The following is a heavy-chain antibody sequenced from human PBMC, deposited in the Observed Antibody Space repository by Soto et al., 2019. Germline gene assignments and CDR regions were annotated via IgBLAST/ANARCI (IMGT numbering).Heavy chain of an antibody. CDR1: GFTVSSNY. J-gene: IGHJ4*02. CDR3: AREGSSSNYYFDY. CDR2: IYSGGST. V-gene: IGHV3-66*01. D-gene: IGHD6-6*01. Sequence: PGGSLRLSCAASGFTVSSNYMSWVRQAPGKGLEWVSVIYSGGSTYYADSVKGRFTISRDNSKNTLYLQMNSLRAEDTAVYYCAREGSSSNYYFDYWGQGTLVTVSS.